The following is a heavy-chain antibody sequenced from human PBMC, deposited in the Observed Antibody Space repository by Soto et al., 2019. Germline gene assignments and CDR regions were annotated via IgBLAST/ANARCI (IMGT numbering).Heavy chain of an antibody. D-gene: IGHD3-16*01. CDR2: ISYDGGNK. CDR3: AKGGSNAGMDV. J-gene: IGHJ6*02. V-gene: IGHV3-30*18. Sequence: PGGSLRLSCAASGFTFSSYGMHWVRQAPGKGLEWVAFISYDGGNKYYADSVKGRFTISRDNSKNTLYLQMNSLRPEDTAVYYCAKGGSNAGMDVWGQGTTVTVSS. CDR1: GFTFSSYG.